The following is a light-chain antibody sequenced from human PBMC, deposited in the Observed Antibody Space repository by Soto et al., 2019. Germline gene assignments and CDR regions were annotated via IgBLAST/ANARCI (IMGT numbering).Light chain of an antibody. CDR1: QSISSW. J-gene: IGKJ4*01. V-gene: IGKV1-5*03. Sequence: DIKMTQSPSTLSASVGDRVTITCRASQSISSWLAWYQQKPGKAPKLLIQKASSLESGVPTRFSGSGSGTEFTLTISSLRPDDFATYYCQQYSLFSLTFGGGTKVEIK. CDR3: QQYSLFSLT. CDR2: KAS.